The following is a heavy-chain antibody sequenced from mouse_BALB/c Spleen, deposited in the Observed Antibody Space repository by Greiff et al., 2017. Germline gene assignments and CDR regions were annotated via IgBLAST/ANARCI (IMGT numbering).Heavy chain of an antibody. J-gene: IGHJ4*01. CDR2: ISYSGST. Sequence: EVQLQESGPSLVKPSQTLSLTCSVTGDSITSGYAWNWIRQFPGNKLEWMGYISYSGSTSYNPSLKSRISITRDTSKNQFFLQLNSVTTEDTATYYCAREDGYYENYAMDYWGQGTSVTVSS. V-gene: IGHV3-2*02. D-gene: IGHD2-3*01. CDR1: GDSITSGYA. CDR3: AREDGYYENYAMDY.